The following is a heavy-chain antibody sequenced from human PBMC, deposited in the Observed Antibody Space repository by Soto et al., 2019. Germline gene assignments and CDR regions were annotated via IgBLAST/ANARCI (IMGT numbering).Heavy chain of an antibody. CDR3: ERGESGKGGWRSFDY. CDR2: INPDGSIT. CDR1: GYTFSHYG. D-gene: IGHD6-19*01. Sequence: GGSLRLSCAASGYTFSHYGMHWVRQAPGKGLVWVSVINPDGSITSYADSVKGRFTISRDNAKNTLYLQMNSLGAEDTALYYCERGESGKGGWRSFDYWGQGTLVTVSS. V-gene: IGHV3-74*01. J-gene: IGHJ4*02.